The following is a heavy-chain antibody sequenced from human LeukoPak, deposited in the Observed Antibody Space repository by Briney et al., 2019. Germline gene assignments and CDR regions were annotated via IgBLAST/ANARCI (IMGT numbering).Heavy chain of an antibody. J-gene: IGHJ3*01. CDR1: GYTFSNYW. D-gene: IGHD2-2*02. V-gene: IGHV5-51*01. CDR3: ARYTFVPTFDV. Sequence: GESPKISCKGSGYTFSNYWIGWVRQVPGKGLEWMGIVYLRDSDTKYSPSFQGQVTISADKSISTAYLQWSSLKASDTAMYYCARYTFVPTFDVWGQGTMLTVSS. CDR2: VYLRDSDT.